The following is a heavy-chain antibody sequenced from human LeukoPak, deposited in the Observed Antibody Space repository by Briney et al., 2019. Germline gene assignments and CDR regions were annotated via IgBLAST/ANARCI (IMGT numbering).Heavy chain of an antibody. V-gene: IGHV3-48*03. CDR3: ASALSDYYGSGSSDY. CDR2: ISSSGSTI. CDR1: GFTFSSYE. D-gene: IGHD3-10*01. J-gene: IGHJ4*02. Sequence: GGSLRLTCAASGFTFSSYEMNWVRQAPGKGLEWVSYISSSGSTIYYADSVKGRFTISRDNAKNSLYLQMNSLRAEDTAVYYCASALSDYYGSGSSDYWGQGTLVTVSS.